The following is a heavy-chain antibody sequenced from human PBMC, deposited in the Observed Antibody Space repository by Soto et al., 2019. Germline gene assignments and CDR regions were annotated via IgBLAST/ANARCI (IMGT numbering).Heavy chain of an antibody. V-gene: IGHV4-39*01. D-gene: IGHD6-6*01. Sequence: PSRTLSHTFTFSGYSISSSSSYWGRIRQPPGKGLEWIGNIYYSGSTYYNPALKSRVTISVDTSKNQFSLMLSSVTAADTAVYFCARQEQLVYYYFDYWGQGTLVTVS. CDR2: IYYSGST. CDR3: ARQEQLVYYYFDY. J-gene: IGHJ4*02. CDR1: GYSISSSSSY.